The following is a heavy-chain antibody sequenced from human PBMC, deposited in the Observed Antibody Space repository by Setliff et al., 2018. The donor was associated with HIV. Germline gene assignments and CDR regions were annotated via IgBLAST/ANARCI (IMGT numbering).Heavy chain of an antibody. Sequence: SETLSLTCTVSGGSISSHYWIWIRQPPGKGLEWIGYIHYSGSPHYKSSLTSRLTISLDTSKNQFSLKLSSVTAADTAVYYCAREHFWSGYYSYDAFDIWGQGTMVTVS. CDR1: GGSISSHY. J-gene: IGHJ3*02. V-gene: IGHV4-59*11. CDR2: IHYSGSP. D-gene: IGHD3-3*02. CDR3: AREHFWSGYYSYDAFDI.